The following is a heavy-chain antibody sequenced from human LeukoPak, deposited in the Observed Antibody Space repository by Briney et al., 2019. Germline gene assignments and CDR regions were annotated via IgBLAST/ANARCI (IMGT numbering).Heavy chain of an antibody. V-gene: IGHV3-30-3*01. CDR1: GFTFSSYA. D-gene: IGHD6-13*01. J-gene: IGHJ4*02. CDR2: ISYDGSNK. CDR3: AKDTRDSSSWIDY. Sequence: PGGSLRLSCAASGFTFSSYAMHWVRQAPGKGLEWVAVISYDGSNKYYADSVKGRFTISRDNSKNTLYLQMNSLRAEDTAVYYCAKDTRDSSSWIDYWGQGTLVTVSS.